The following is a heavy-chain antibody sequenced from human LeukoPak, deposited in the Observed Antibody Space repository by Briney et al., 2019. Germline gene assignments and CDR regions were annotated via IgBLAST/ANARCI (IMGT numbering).Heavy chain of an antibody. V-gene: IGHV4-4*07. CDR3: ARDRSITIFGVVKGGWFDP. D-gene: IGHD3-3*01. CDR1: GGSISSYY. CDR2: IYTSGST. Sequence: SETLSLTCTVSGGSISSYYWSWIRQPAGKGLEWIGRIYTSGSTNYNPSLKSRVTMSVDTSKNQFSLKLSSVTAADTAVYYCARDRSITIFGVVKGGWFDPWGQGTLVTVSS. J-gene: IGHJ5*02.